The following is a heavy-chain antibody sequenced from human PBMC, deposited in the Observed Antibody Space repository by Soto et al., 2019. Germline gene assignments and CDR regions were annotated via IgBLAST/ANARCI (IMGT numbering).Heavy chain of an antibody. CDR1: GGSISSGGYY. D-gene: IGHD3-22*01. V-gene: IGHV4-31*03. CDR2: IYYSGST. Sequence: QVQLQESGPGLVKPSQTLSLTCTVSGGSISSGGYYWSWIRQHPGKGLEWIGYIYYSGSTYYNPSLKSRVTISVDTSKNQFSLKLSSGTAADTAVYYCARSMIVVAMRAEAFDIWGQGTMVTVSS. J-gene: IGHJ3*02. CDR3: ARSMIVVAMRAEAFDI.